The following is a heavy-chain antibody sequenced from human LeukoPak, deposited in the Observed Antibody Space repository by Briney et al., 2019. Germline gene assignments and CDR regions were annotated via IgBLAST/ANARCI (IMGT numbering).Heavy chain of an antibody. J-gene: IGHJ5*02. CDR1: GGSFSGYY. V-gene: IGHV4-34*01. CDR2: INHSGST. D-gene: IGHD2-15*01. CDR3: ARGSGYSGFDH. Sequence: SETLSLTCAVYGGSFSGYYWSWIRQPPGKGLEWIGEINHSGSTNYNPSLKSRVTISVDTSKNQFSLKLSSVTAADTAVYYCARGSGYSGFDHWGQGTLVTVSS.